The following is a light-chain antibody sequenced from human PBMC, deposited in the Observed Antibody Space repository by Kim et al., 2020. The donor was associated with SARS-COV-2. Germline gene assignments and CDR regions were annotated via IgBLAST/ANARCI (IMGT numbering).Light chain of an antibody. CDR3: QHYSRFPYT. J-gene: IGKJ2*01. V-gene: IGKV1-5*03. CDR1: ENIGTW. CDR2: LAS. Sequence: SASVGDRVTITCRASENIGTWLAWYQQKPGRAPSLLIYLASTLESGVPSRFSGTGSGTEFSLSITSLQPDDFATYYCQHYSRFPYTFGQGTNLEIK.